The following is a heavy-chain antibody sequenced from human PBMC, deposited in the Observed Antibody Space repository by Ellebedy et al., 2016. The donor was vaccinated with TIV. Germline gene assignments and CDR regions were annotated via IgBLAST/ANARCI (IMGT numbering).Heavy chain of an antibody. CDR1: GFTAFNFA. CDR3: ASSDYSNHNWFDP. CDR2: VGGGDDRT. Sequence: PGGSLRLSCEASGFTAFNFAMSWVRQAPGKGLEWVSAVGGGDDRTFYADAVKGRFTISRDNSKNTVTLQMNSLRAEDTAVYYCASSDYSNHNWFDPWGQGTLVTVSS. J-gene: IGHJ5*02. D-gene: IGHD4-11*01. V-gene: IGHV3-23*01.